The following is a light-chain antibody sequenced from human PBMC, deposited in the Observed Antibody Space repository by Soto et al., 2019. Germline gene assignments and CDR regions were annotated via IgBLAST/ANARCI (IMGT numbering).Light chain of an antibody. V-gene: IGKV3D-15*01. CDR1: QSVTSNY. CDR2: DTS. CDR3: QQYNNWPIT. J-gene: IGKJ5*01. Sequence: EIVLTQSPGTLSLSPGERATLSCRASQSVTSNYLAWYQQKPGQAPGLLIYDTSTRASGVPARFSGSGSGTEFTLTISSLQSEDFAVYYCQQYNNWPITFGQGTRLEIK.